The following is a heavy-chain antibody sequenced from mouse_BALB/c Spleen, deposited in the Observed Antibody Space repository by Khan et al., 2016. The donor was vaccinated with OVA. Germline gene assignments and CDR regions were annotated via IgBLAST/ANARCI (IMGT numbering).Heavy chain of an antibody. V-gene: IGHV1-26*01. D-gene: IGHD2-14*01. Sequence: VQLKESGPDLVKPGASVKISCKASGYSFTVYYMIWVKQSHGKSPEWIGRVNPYNGDTNYNQKFKEKAILTVDKSSTTAYMELRSLTSEDSAVFYCARGYEFFAHWGQGTLVTVSA. CDR1: GYSFTVYY. CDR3: ARGYEFFAH. J-gene: IGHJ3*01. CDR2: VNPYNGDT.